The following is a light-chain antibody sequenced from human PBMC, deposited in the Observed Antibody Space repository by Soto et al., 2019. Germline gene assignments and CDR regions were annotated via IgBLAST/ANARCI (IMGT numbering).Light chain of an antibody. J-gene: IGKJ1*01. V-gene: IGKV1-5*01. CDR1: RSISGW. CDR3: QHYNSYSEA. CDR2: DAS. Sequence: DIQMTQSPSTLSASVGDRVTITCRASRSISGWLAWYQQKPGKAPNLLIFDASSLESGVPSRFSGSGSGTEFPLTISSLQPDDLATYYCQHYNSYSEAFGQGTKVELK.